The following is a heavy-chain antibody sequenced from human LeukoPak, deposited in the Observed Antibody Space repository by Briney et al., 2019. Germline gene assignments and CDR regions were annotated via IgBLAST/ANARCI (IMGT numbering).Heavy chain of an antibody. CDR3: ARVADSSGWSFWFDP. CDR2: MNPNSGNT. Sequence: ASVKVSCKASGYTFTSYDINWVRQATGQGLEWMGWMNPNSGNTGYAQKFQGRVTMTRNTSISTAYMELSSLRSGDTAVYYCARVADSSGWSFWFDPWGQGTLVTVSS. J-gene: IGHJ5*02. D-gene: IGHD6-19*01. V-gene: IGHV1-8*01. CDR1: GYTFTSYD.